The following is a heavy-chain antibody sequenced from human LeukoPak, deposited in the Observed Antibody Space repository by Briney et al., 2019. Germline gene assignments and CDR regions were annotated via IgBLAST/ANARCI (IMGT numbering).Heavy chain of an antibody. D-gene: IGHD6-13*01. CDR2: ISAYNGDT. V-gene: IGHV1-18*01. Sequence: ASVKVSCKASGYTFTSYGISWVRQAPGQGLEWMGWISAYNGDTNYAQKLQGRVTITADESTSTAYMELSSLRSEDTAVYYCARDLIAAAGRYFFDYWGQGTLVTVSS. J-gene: IGHJ4*02. CDR3: ARDLIAAAGRYFFDY. CDR1: GYTFTSYG.